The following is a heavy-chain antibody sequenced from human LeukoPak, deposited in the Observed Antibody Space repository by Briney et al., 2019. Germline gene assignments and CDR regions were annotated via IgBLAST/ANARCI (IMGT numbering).Heavy chain of an antibody. Sequence: GGSLRLFCAASWLTVSSNYMSWVRQAPGKGLEWVSVIYSGGSTYYADSVKGRFTISRDNSKNTLYLQMNSLRAEDTAVYYCAREGGAHGGRAFDIWGQGTMVTVSS. CDR2: IYSGGST. CDR3: AREGGAHGGRAFDI. D-gene: IGHD3-10*01. J-gene: IGHJ3*02. CDR1: WLTVSSNY. V-gene: IGHV3-53*01.